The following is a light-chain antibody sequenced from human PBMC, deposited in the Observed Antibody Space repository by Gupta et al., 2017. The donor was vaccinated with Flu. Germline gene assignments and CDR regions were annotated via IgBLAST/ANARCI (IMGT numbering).Light chain of an antibody. Sequence: DIQITQSPSTLSAYVGDRVTIPCRASQSLSSWLAWYQQKPGKAPNLLIYKASNLESGVPSRFSGSGSGTEFTLTISSLQPDDFATYYCQQYDSYSLTFGGGTKVEI. V-gene: IGKV1-5*03. CDR1: QSLSSW. J-gene: IGKJ4*01. CDR3: QQYDSYSLT. CDR2: KAS.